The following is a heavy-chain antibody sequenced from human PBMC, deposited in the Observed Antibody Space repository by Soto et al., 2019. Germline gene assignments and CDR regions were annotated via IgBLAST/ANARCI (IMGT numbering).Heavy chain of an antibody. V-gene: IGHV1-3*01. J-gene: IGHJ4*02. CDR1: GYTFTSYA. CDR2: INAGNGNT. CDR3: ARVNCGDCYFPFDY. D-gene: IGHD2-21*01. Sequence: VKVSCKASGYTFTSYAMHWVRQAPGQSLEWMGWINAGNGNTKYSQNFQGRVTITRDTSASTAYMELSSLRSEDTAVYYCARVNCGDCYFPFDYWGQGTLVTVSS.